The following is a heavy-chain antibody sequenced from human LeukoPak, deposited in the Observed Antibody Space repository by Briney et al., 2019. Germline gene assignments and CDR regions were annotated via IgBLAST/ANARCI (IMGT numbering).Heavy chain of an antibody. V-gene: IGHV1-69*13. J-gene: IGHJ5*02. D-gene: IGHD3-22*01. Sequence: ASVKVSCKASGGTFSSYAISWVRQAPGQGLEWMGGIIPIFGTANYAQKFQGGVTITADESTSTAYMELSSLRSEDTAVYYCGRKSYYDSSGYYSGWFDPWGQGTLVTVSS. CDR2: IIPIFGTA. CDR1: GGTFSSYA. CDR3: GRKSYYDSSGYYSGWFDP.